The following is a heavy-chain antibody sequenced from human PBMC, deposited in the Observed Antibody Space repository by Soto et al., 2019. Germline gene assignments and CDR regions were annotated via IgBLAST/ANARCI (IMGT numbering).Heavy chain of an antibody. D-gene: IGHD3-22*01. V-gene: IGHV5-51*01. CDR3: AIPGGGVVVTYHDAFDI. J-gene: IGHJ3*02. CDR2: IYPDDSDT. CDR1: GYSFTSYW. Sequence: GESLKISCKGSGYSFTSYWIGWVRQMPGKGLEWMGIIYPDDSDTRYSPSFQGQVTISADKSISTAYLRWSSLKASDTAMYYCAIPGGGVVVTYHDAFDIWGQGTMVTVS.